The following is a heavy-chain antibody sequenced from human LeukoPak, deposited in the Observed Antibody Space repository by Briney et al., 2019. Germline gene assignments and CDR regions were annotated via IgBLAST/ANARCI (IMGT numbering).Heavy chain of an antibody. V-gene: IGHV3-23*01. CDR1: TFTFSNYA. CDR3: TTGSA. CDR2: INDRGVDT. J-gene: IGHJ5*02. Sequence: GGSLRLSCAASTFTFSNYAMSWVRQAPGKGLEWVSAINDRGVDTYYTDSVKGRFTISRDNSKNTLFLQMNSLRAEDTAVYYCTTGSAWGQGTLVTVSS.